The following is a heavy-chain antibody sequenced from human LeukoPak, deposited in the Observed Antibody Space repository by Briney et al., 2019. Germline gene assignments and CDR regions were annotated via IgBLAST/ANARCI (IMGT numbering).Heavy chain of an antibody. J-gene: IGHJ4*02. CDR1: GFTFSSYG. V-gene: IGHV3-30*02. D-gene: IGHD3-22*01. Sequence: GGSLRLSCAASGFTFSSYGMHWVRQAPGKGLEWVAFIRYDGSNKYYADSVKGRFTISRDNSRNTLYLQMNNLRTEDTAVYYCASPYYYDGSSYYHFFDHWGQGTLVTVSS. CDR2: IRYDGSNK. CDR3: ASPYYYDGSSYYHFFDH.